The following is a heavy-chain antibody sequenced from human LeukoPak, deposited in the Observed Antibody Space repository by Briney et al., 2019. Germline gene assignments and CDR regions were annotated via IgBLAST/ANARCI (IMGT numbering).Heavy chain of an antibody. CDR1: GGSISGSSYY. V-gene: IGHV4-39*01. J-gene: IGHJ4*02. CDR3: ARSKIAVAGYYFDY. Sequence: PSETLSPTCTVSGGSISGSSYYWGWIRQPPGKGLEWIGSIYYSGSTYYNPSLKSRVTISVDTSKNQFSLKLSSVTAADTAVYYCARSKIAVAGYYFDYWGQGPLVTVSS. CDR2: IYYSGST. D-gene: IGHD6-19*01.